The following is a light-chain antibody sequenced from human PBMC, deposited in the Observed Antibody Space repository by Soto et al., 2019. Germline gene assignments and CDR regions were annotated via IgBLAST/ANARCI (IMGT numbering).Light chain of an antibody. V-gene: IGLV2-14*01. CDR1: SSDVGGYDY. CDR2: DVR. J-gene: IGLJ1*01. CDR3: SSYTSSSTHV. Sequence: QSALTQPASVSGSPGQSIAISCTGTSSDVGGYDYVSWYQQQPGKAPKLMISDVRNRPSGVSNRFSGSKSGNTASLTISGLKDEDEADYSCSSYTSSSTHVFGTGTKLTVL.